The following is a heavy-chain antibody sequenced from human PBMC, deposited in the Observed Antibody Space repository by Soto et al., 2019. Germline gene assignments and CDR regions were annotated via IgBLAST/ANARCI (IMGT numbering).Heavy chain of an antibody. V-gene: IGHV1-2*02. CDR1: GYTLTGYY. J-gene: IGHJ4*02. Sequence: ASVKVSCKASGYTLTGYYMHWVRQAPGQGLEWMVWINPNSGGTNYAQKFQGRVTMTRDTSISTAYMELSRLRSDDTAVYYCAAIAAAEGYWGQGTLVTVSS. D-gene: IGHD6-13*01. CDR2: INPNSGGT. CDR3: AAIAAAEGY.